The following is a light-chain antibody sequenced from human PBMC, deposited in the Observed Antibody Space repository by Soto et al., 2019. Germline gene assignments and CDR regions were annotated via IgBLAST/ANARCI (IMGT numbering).Light chain of an antibody. Sequence: QSALTQPASVSGSPGQSITISCTGTSSDVGSYNLVSWYQQHPGKAPKLMIYEVSKRPSGVSDRFSGSKSGNTASLTISGLQAEDEAVYYCCSFAASSTSVFGGGTKVTVL. CDR3: CSFAASSTSV. V-gene: IGLV2-23*02. CDR1: SSDVGSYNL. CDR2: EVS. J-gene: IGLJ2*01.